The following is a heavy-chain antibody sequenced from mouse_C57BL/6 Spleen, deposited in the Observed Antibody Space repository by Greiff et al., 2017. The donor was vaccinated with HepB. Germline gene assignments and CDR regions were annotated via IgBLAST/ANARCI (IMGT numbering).Heavy chain of an antibody. V-gene: IGHV2-5*01. D-gene: IGHD2-1*01. J-gene: IGHJ4*01. CDR1: GFSLTSYG. CDR2: IWRGGST. Sequence: VKLMESGPGLVQPSQSLSITCTVSGFSLTSYGVHWVRQSPGKGLEWLGVIWRGGSTDYNAAFISRLSITKDNSKSQVFFKMNSLQADDTAIYYCANGNYGAMDYWGQGTSVTVSS. CDR3: ANGNYGAMDY.